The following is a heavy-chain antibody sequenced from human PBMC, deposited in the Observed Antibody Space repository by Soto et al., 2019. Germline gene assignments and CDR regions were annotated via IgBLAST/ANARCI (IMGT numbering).Heavy chain of an antibody. V-gene: IGHV5-10-1*01. Sequence: PGESLKISCKGSGYRFTSHWISWLRQMPGKALEWMGQTVPSDSFTQYNPSFQGHVTISGDKSLSTAYLQWSSLKASDTAIYYCARGEGRTTFGVYGFDVWGQGASVTVSS. J-gene: IGHJ6*02. D-gene: IGHD3-3*01. CDR2: TVPSDSFT. CDR3: ARGEGRTTFGVYGFDV. CDR1: GYRFTSHW.